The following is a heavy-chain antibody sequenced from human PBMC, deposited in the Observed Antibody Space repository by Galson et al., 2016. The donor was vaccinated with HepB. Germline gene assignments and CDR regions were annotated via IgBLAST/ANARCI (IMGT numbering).Heavy chain of an antibody. CDR1: GGSISSRGYY. V-gene: IGHV4-31*03. D-gene: IGHD2-15*01. CDR3: AGYEVVSFDY. CDR2: IYYSGGT. J-gene: IGHJ4*02. Sequence: TLSLTCTVSGGSISSRGYYWSWIRQHPGKGLEWIGYIYYSGGTYYNPSLQSRLTISLDTFKNHFSLKLDSVTAADTAVYYCAGYEVVSFDYWGQGTLVTVSS.